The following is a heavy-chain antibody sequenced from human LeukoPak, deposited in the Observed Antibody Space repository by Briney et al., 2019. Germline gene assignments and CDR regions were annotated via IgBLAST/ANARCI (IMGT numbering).Heavy chain of an antibody. J-gene: IGHJ4*02. CDR1: GRFISSSSYY. V-gene: IGHV4-39*01. Sequence: SETQSLICTVSGRFISSSSYYWGWLRQPPGKGLEWIGRIYNRGSTHYNRSLKSRVPMSVDTSKNQFSLKLRSVIAADTAVYYCARRLTEYCTKGVCYWFDYWGRGALVTVS. D-gene: IGHD2-8*01. CDR2: IYNRGST. CDR3: ARRLTEYCTKGVCYWFDY.